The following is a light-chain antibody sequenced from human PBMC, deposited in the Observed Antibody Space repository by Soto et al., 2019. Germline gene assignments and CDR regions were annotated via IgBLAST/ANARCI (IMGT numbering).Light chain of an antibody. V-gene: IGKV1-39*01. Sequence: DIQMTQSPSSLGAVVGDRVTITCRTSQSIRIYLNWYQQKAGKTPKLLISAGSNLQSGIPYRFSASRSGTDFTLTISSLQPEDVATSYCQHSHSTPRITLGQGTRLEIK. CDR3: QHSHSTPRIT. CDR1: QSIRIY. J-gene: IGKJ5*01. CDR2: AGS.